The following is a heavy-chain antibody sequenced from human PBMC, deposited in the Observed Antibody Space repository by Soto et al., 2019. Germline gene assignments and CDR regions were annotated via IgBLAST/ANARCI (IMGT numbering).Heavy chain of an antibody. J-gene: IGHJ6*02. CDR1: GGTFSSYA. CDR2: IIPISGTA. D-gene: IGHD2-2*01. CDR3: ARSQGSSTSLEIYYYYYYVLDV. Sequence: QVQLVQSGAEVKKPGSSVKVSCKASGGTFSSYAISWVRQAPGQGLEWMGGIIPISGTANYAQKFQGRVTITADESTSTAYMDLSSPRSEDTAVYYCARSQGSSTSLEIYYYYYYVLDVWGQGTTVTVSS. V-gene: IGHV1-69*01.